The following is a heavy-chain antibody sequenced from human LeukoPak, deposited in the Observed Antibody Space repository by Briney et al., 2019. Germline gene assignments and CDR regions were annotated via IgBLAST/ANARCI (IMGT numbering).Heavy chain of an antibody. V-gene: IGHV3-23*01. J-gene: IGHJ4*02. CDR3: AKVVLGATKPFFDY. Sequence: GGSLRLSCAASGFTFSSYAMSWVRQAPGKGLEWVSAISGSGGSTYYADSVKGRFTISRDNSENTLYLQMNSLRAEDTAVYYCAKVVLGATKPFFDYWGQGTPVTVSS. D-gene: IGHD1-26*01. CDR1: GFTFSSYA. CDR2: ISGSGGST.